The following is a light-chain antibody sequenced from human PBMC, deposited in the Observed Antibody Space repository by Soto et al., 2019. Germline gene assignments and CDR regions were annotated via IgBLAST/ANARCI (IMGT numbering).Light chain of an antibody. J-gene: IGKJ1*01. V-gene: IGKV1-5*01. CDR1: QSISSW. Sequence: DIQMNQSPSTLAASVGDRVTITCRASQSISSWLAWYQQKPGKAPKLLIYDASSLESGVPSRFSGSGSGTEFTLTISSLQPDDFATYYCQQYNRYSRTFAQGTKVDIK. CDR2: DAS. CDR3: QQYNRYSRT.